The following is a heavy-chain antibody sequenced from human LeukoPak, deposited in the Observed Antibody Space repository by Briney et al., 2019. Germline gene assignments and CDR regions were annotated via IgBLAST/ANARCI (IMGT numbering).Heavy chain of an antibody. J-gene: IGHJ4*02. CDR3: ARDMGVFDY. Sequence: GGSLRLSCAASGFTFSSYSMNWVRQAPGKGLEWVSSISSSNNIYYADSVKGRFTISRDNAKNSLYLQMNSLRAEDTAVYYCARDMGVFDYWGQGTLVTVSS. CDR1: GFTFSSYS. CDR2: ISSSNNI. V-gene: IGHV3-21*01. D-gene: IGHD3-16*01.